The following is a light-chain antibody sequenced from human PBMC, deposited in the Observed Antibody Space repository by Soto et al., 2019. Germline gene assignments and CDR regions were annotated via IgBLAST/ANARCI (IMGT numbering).Light chain of an antibody. V-gene: IGKV1-5*03. CDR2: KAS. CDR3: QHFNSYPWT. CDR1: QSISSW. J-gene: IGKJ1*01. Sequence: IQMTQSPSTLSVSVGYRVTITCRASQSISSWLACYQQKPGKAPKLLINKASSLESGVPSRFSGSGSGTEFTLTISSLQPDDFATYYCQHFNSYPWTFGQGSKVDI.